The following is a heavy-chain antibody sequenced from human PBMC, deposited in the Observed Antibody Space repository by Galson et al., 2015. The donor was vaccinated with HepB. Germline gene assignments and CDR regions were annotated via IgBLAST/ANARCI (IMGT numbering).Heavy chain of an antibody. D-gene: IGHD2-2*01. CDR2: IWYDGSNK. Sequence: SLRLSCAASGFTFSSYAMSWVRQAPGKGLEWVAVIWYDGSNKYYADSVKGRFTISRDNAKNTLYLQMNSLRAEDTAVYYCAREPGRARITGFDYWGQGTLVTVSS. J-gene: IGHJ4*02. V-gene: IGHV3-33*08. CDR3: AREPGRARITGFDY. CDR1: GFTFSSYA.